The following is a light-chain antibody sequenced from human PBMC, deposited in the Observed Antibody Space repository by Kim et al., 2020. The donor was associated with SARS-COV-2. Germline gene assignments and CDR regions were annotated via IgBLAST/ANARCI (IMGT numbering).Light chain of an antibody. CDR1: QSVSSY. J-gene: IGKJ4*01. Sequence: SLSPGERATLSCRASQSVSSYLAWYQQKPGQAPRLLIYDASNAATGIPARFSGSGSGIDFTLTISSLEPEDFAVYYCQQRSNGLTFGGGTKVDIK. CDR2: DAS. CDR3: QQRSNGLT. V-gene: IGKV3-11*01.